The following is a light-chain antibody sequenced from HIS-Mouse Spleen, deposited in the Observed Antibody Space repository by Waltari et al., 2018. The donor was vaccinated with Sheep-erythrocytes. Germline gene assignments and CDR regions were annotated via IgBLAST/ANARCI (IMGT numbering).Light chain of an antibody. CDR1: SSDVGGYNY. CDR3: CSYAGSYTVV. J-gene: IGLJ2*01. Sequence: QSALTQPRSVSGSPGQSVTISCTGTSSDVGGYNYVSWYQQHPGKAPKLMIYDVSKRPSGVPDRSSGCKSGNTASLTISGLQAEDEADYYCCSYAGSYTVVFGGGTKLTVL. V-gene: IGLV2-11*01. CDR2: DVS.